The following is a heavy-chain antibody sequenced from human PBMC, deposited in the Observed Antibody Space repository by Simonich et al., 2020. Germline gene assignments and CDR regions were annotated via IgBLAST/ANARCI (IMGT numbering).Heavy chain of an antibody. V-gene: IGHV4-39*01. Sequence: QLQLQESGPGLVKPSETLSLTCTVSGGSIRSSSYYWGWIRQPPGKGLEWIGSIYYSGGTYYNPSLKSRVTISVDTSKNQFSLKLSSVTAADTAVDYCARQRVLMVYAIDYWGQGTLVTVSS. CDR2: IYYSGGT. D-gene: IGHD2-8*01. J-gene: IGHJ4*02. CDR1: GGSIRSSSYY. CDR3: ARQRVLMVYAIDY.